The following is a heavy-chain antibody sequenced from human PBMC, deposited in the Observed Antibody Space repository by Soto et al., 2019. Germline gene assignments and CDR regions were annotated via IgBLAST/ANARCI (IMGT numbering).Heavy chain of an antibody. V-gene: IGHV1-8*01. Sequence: ASVKVSCKASGYTFTSYDINWVRQATGQGLEWMGWMNPNSGNTGYAQKFQGRVTMTRNTSISTAYMELSSLRSEDTAVYYCARGRRVLAGSITMVRGVISHYYYLDVWGKGTTVTVSS. CDR2: MNPNSGNT. CDR1: GYTFTSYD. D-gene: IGHD3-10*01. J-gene: IGHJ6*03. CDR3: ARGRRVLAGSITMVRGVISHYYYLDV.